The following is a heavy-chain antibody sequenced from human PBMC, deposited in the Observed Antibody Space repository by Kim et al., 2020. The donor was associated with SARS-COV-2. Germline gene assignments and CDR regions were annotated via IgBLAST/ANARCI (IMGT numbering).Heavy chain of an antibody. CDR3: AKGSGYDYLREGLDY. D-gene: IGHD5-12*01. CDR1: GFTFDDYA. V-gene: IGHV3-9*01. J-gene: IGHJ4*02. CDR2: ISWNSGSI. Sequence: GGSLRLSCAASGFTFDDYAMHWVRQAPGKGLEWVSGISWNSGSIGYADSVKGRFTISRDNAKNSLYLQMNSLRAEDTALYYCAKGSGYDYLREGLDYWGQGTLVTVSS.